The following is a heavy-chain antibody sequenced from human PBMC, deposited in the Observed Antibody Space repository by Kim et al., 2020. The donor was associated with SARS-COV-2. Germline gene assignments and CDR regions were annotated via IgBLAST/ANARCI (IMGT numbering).Heavy chain of an antibody. V-gene: IGHV1-2*06. CDR1: GYTFTGYY. J-gene: IGHJ5*02. CDR3: ARDRDMVRGVSTKFSWFDP. Sequence: ASVKVSCKASGYTFTGYYLHWVRQAPGQGLEWMGRINPYNGDTIYAQKFKGRVTMARDTSISTAYMDLNRLRSDDTAVYYCARDRDMVRGVSTKFSWFDPWGQGTLVTVSS. D-gene: IGHD3-10*01. CDR2: INPYNGDT.